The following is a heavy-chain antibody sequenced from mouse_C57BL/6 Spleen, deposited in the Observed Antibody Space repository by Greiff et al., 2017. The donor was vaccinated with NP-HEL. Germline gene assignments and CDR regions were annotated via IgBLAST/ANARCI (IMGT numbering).Heavy chain of an antibody. CDR2: IYPRAGST. J-gene: IGHJ3*01. CDR3: ARSGDGSSSWFAY. Sequence: QVQLKQSGPELVKPGASVKLSCKASGYTFTSYDINWVKQRPGQGLVWIGWIYPRAGSTKYNVKFQGTATLTVDTSSSTAYMELHSLTSEDSAVYFCARSGDGSSSWFAYWGQGTLVTVSA. D-gene: IGHD1-1*01. V-gene: IGHV1-85*01. CDR1: GYTFTSYD.